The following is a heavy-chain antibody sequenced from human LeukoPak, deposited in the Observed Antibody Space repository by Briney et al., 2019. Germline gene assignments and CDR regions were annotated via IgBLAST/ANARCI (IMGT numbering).Heavy chain of an antibody. D-gene: IGHD6-19*01. CDR2: IFYTGST. Sequence: SETLSLTCTVSGGSISSSYWSWIRQPPGKGLEWIGGIFYTGSTDYNPSLKSRVTISVDTSKNQFSLKVNSVTAADTAVYYCARARYSRAWYASDIWGQGAVVTVSA. J-gene: IGHJ3*02. CDR3: ARARYSRAWYASDI. V-gene: IGHV4-59*01. CDR1: GGSISSSY.